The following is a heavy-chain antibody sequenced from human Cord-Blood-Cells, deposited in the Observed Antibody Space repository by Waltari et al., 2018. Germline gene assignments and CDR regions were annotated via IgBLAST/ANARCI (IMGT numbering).Heavy chain of an antibody. Sequence: SIGYIYHSGSTYYNPSLKSRVTISVDRSKNQFSRKLSSVTAADTAVYYCARVGGITMVQGVITNLNGWFDPWGQGTLVTVSS. D-gene: IGHD3-10*01. V-gene: IGHV4-30-2*01. CDR2: IYHSGST. CDR3: ARVGGITMVQGVITNLNGWFDP. J-gene: IGHJ5*02.